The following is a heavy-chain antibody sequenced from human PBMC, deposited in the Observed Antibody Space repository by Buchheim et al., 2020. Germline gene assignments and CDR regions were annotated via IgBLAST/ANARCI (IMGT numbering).Heavy chain of an antibody. CDR3: ARIEGDSYYFDY. D-gene: IGHD2-21*02. CDR2: IWYDGSNK. Sequence: QVQLVESGGGVVQPGRSLRLSCAASGFTFSSYGMHWVRPAPGKGLEWVAVIWYDGSNKYYADSVKGRFTISSDNSKNTLYLQMNSLRAEDTAVYYCARIEGDSYYFDYWGQGTL. CDR1: GFTFSSYG. J-gene: IGHJ4*02. V-gene: IGHV3-33*01.